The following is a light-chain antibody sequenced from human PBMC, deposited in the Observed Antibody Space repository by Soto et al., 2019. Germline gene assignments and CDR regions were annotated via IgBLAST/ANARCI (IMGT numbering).Light chain of an antibody. CDR1: QSVSTY. Sequence: ETELTQSPATLSLSPGESATLSCRASQSVSTYLAWYQQKPGQAPRLLIYDASNRVTGIPARFRGSGSGTDFTLTISSLEPDDFAVYYCQQRSNWQITFGQGTRLEIK. V-gene: IGKV3-11*01. CDR2: DAS. J-gene: IGKJ5*01. CDR3: QQRSNWQIT.